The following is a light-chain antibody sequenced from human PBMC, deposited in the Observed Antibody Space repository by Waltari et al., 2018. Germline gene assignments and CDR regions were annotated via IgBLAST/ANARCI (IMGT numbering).Light chain of an antibody. CDR1: KLGDKY. CDR2: QGS. V-gene: IGLV3-1*01. Sequence: SYELTQPPSVSVSPGQTASITCSGDKLGDKYACWYPQKPGQSPVLVIYQGSKRPSGSPERFSGSNSGNTATLTISGTQAMDEADYYCQAWDSSTAVFGGGTKLTVL. CDR3: QAWDSSTAV. J-gene: IGLJ2*01.